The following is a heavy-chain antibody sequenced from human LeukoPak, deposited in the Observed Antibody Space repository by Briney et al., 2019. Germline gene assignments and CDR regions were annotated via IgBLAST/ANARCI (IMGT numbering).Heavy chain of an antibody. V-gene: IGHV3-7*01. CDR3: VRDDCSSISCYHNWFDP. Sequence: GGSLRLSCAASGFTFSSYWMSWVRQAPGKGLEWVANIKQDGSEKYYVDSVKGRFTISRDNAKNSLYLQMNSLRAEDTAVYYCVRDDCSSISCYHNWFDPWGQGTLVTVSS. CDR2: IKQDGSEK. CDR1: GFTFSSYW. D-gene: IGHD2-2*01. J-gene: IGHJ5*02.